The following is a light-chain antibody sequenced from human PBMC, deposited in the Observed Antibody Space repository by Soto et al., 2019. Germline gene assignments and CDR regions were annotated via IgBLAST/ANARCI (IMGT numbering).Light chain of an antibody. CDR3: QQLVRYRFT. Sequence: DIPLTQSPSFLSASVGDRVTMTCRASLGISGYLAWYQQKPGKVPRLLIYSASSLQSWVPSRVSGSGSGTEFTLTISSLQTEDFASYYCQQLVRYRFTFGGGTKVEI. CDR1: LGISGY. J-gene: IGKJ4*01. CDR2: SAS. V-gene: IGKV1-9*01.